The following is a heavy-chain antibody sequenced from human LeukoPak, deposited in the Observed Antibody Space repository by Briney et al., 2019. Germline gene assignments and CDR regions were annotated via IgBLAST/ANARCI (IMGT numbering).Heavy chain of an antibody. CDR3: AKDGAWLRFDD. CDR1: GFTFSSYG. V-gene: IGHV3-30*02. Sequence: GGSLRLSCAASGFTFSSYGMHWVRQAPGKGLEWVAFIRYDGSNKYYADSVKGRFTISRDDSKNTLYLQMKNLRAEDTAVYYCAKDGAWLRFDDWGQGILVTVSS. CDR2: IRYDGSNK. D-gene: IGHD5-12*01. J-gene: IGHJ4*02.